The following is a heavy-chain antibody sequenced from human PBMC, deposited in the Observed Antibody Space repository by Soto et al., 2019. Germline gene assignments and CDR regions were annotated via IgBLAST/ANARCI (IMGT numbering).Heavy chain of an antibody. Sequence: GGSLRLSCAASGFTLRTYDMHWVRQGTGKGLEWVSTIGADGGTYYPDSVKGRFTISRENAKNSLYLQMNSLRAGDTAVYYCARVGTSYYYMDVWGKGTTVTVSS. V-gene: IGHV3-13*01. D-gene: IGHD1-1*01. J-gene: IGHJ6*03. CDR1: GFTLRTYD. CDR2: IGADGGT. CDR3: ARVGTSYYYMDV.